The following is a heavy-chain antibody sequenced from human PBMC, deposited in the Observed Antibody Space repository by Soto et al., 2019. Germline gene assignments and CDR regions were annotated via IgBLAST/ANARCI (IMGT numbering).Heavy chain of an antibody. D-gene: IGHD3-22*01. CDR1: GYTFTGYY. V-gene: IGHV1-2*04. J-gene: IGHJ6*02. Sequence: ASVKVSCKASGYTFTGYYMHWVRQAPGQGLEWMGWINPNSGGTNYAQKFQGWVTMTRDTSISTAYMELSRLRSDDTAVYYCAREPYYYYDSSGYYWDGGMDVWGQGTTVTVSS. CDR3: AREPYYYYDSSGYYWDGGMDV. CDR2: INPNSGGT.